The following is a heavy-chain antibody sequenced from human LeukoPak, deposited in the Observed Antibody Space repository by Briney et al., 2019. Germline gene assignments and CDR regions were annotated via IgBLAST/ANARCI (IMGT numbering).Heavy chain of an antibody. V-gene: IGHV1-46*01. CDR2: INPSGGST. Sequence: ASVKVSCKASGYTFTSYYMHWVRQAPGQGLEWMGIINPSGGSTSYAQKFQGRVTMTRYTSTSTVYMELSSLRSEDTAVYYCARDNARLVDAFDIWGQGTMDTVSS. CDR3: ARDNARLVDAFDI. CDR1: GYTFTSYY. J-gene: IGHJ3*02. D-gene: IGHD6-6*01.